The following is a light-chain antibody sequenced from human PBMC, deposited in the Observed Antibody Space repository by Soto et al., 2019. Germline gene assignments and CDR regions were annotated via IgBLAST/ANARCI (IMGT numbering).Light chain of an antibody. CDR3: QQSYSTLCT. CDR1: QSISSY. V-gene: IGKV1-39*01. CDR2: AAS. Sequence: DVQMTQSPSSLSASVGGRGTITCRASQSISSYLNWYQQKPAKAPKLLIYAASSLQSGVPSRFSGSGSGTDFTLTISSLQPEDFATYYCQQSYSTLCTFGQGTRLEI. J-gene: IGKJ5*01.